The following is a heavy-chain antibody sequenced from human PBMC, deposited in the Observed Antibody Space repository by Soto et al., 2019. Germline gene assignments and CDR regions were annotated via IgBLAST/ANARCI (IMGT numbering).Heavy chain of an antibody. CDR1: GGSFSTYA. J-gene: IGHJ6*02. V-gene: IGHV1-69*01. CDR3: ARVGKERFRCPGMDV. CDR2: IITFFGAA. Sequence: QVHLVQSGAEVKKPGSSVSVSCKASGGSFSTYAFNWVRLAPGQGLEWLGGIITFFGAAMYAQKFRGRVTITAYESTTTAYMELSGLRSDDTAVYYCARVGKERFRCPGMDVWGQGTAVTVS. D-gene: IGHD1-26*01.